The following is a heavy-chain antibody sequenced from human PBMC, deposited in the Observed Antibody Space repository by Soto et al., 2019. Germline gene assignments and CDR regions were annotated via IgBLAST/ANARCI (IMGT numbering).Heavy chain of an antibody. CDR2: ISSSSSYI. CDR1: GFTFSSYS. J-gene: IGHJ6*02. D-gene: IGHD3-10*01. CDR3: ARGDPDYYGSGGGRGYYYYGMDV. Sequence: PGGSLRLSCAASGFTFSSYSMNWVRQAPGKGLEWVSSISSSSSYIYYADSVKGRFTISRDNAKNSLYLQMNSLRAEDTAVYYCARGDPDYYGSGGGRGYYYYGMDVWGQGTTVTVSS. V-gene: IGHV3-21*01.